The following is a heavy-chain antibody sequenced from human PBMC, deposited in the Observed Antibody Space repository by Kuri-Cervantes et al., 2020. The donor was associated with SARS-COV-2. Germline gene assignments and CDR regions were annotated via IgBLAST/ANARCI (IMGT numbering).Heavy chain of an antibody. J-gene: IGHJ6*01. D-gene: IGHD3-9*01. Sequence: SETLSLTCTVSGGSISSYYWSWIRQPPGKGLEWIGYIYYTGSTNYNPSLKSRVTISVDTSKNQFSLKLRSVTAAETAVYYCARVNYDILRPGMDVWGQGTTVTVAS. V-gene: IGHV4-59*01. CDR2: IYYTGST. CDR3: ARVNYDILRPGMDV. CDR1: GGSISSYY.